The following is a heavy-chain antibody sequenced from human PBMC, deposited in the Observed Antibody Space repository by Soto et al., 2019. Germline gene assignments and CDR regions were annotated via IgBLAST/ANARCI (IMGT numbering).Heavy chain of an antibody. V-gene: IGHV1-46*03. CDR3: ARSGAMVRGVIISSPLDY. CDR1: GYTFTSYY. J-gene: IGHJ4*02. Sequence: ASVKVSCKASGYTFTSYYMHWVRQAPGQGLEWMGIINPSGGSTSYAQKFQGRVTMTRDTSTSTVYMELSSLRSEDTAVYYCARSGAMVRGVIISSPLDYWGQGTLVTVSS. D-gene: IGHD3-10*01. CDR2: INPSGGST.